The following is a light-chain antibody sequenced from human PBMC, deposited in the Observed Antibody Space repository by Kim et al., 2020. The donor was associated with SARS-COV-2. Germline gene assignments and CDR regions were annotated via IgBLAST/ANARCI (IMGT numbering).Light chain of an antibody. CDR2: QNF. CDR3: QTWDTNNWV. J-gene: IGLJ3*02. Sequence: SGSPGRTARISCSGETVGDDYACWYQQKPGQSPVLVIYQNFKRPSGIPDRFPGSNSGNTATLTISETQAMDEADYYCQTWDTNNWVFGGGTQLTVL. CDR1: TVGDDY. V-gene: IGLV3-1*01.